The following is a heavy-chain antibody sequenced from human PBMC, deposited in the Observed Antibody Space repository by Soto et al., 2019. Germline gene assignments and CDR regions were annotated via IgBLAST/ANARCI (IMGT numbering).Heavy chain of an antibody. CDR2: IYPGDSDT. D-gene: IGHD2-15*01. J-gene: IGHJ3*02. CDR1: GSNFPSFW. CDR3: ARRTLIAATLDAFDI. V-gene: IGHV5-51*01. Sequence: GESLKISCKGSGSNFPSFWIAWVRQMPGKGLEWMGIIYPGDSDTRYSPSFQGQVTISADKSISTAYLQWSSLKASDTAMYYCARRTLIAATLDAFDIWGQGTMVTVSS.